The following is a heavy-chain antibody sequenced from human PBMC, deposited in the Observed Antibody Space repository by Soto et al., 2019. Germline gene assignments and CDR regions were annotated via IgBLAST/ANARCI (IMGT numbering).Heavy chain of an antibody. Sequence: PSETLSLTCTVSGGSISSSSYYWGWIRQPPGKGLEWIGSIYYSGSTYYNPSLKSRVTISVDTSKNQFSLKLSSVTAADTAVYYCARHYYGDREKYYYYYYYRDVWGKGTTVTVSS. J-gene: IGHJ6*03. D-gene: IGHD4-17*01. CDR1: GGSISSSSYY. CDR3: ARHYYGDREKYYYYYYYRDV. CDR2: IYYSGST. V-gene: IGHV4-39*01.